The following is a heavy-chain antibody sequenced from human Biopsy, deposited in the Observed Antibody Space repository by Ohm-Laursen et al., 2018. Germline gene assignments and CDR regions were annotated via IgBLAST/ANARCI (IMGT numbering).Heavy chain of an antibody. CDR1: RYTFTAFS. Sequence: GASVKVSRKPSRYTFTAFSVHWLRQAPGQGLGWMGWINPKSGDTDYPQNFQGRVSMTRDTSISTAYMDLSRLRSDDTAVYYCARGRRHCSGTCSRWYFDLWGRGTLVTVSS. CDR2: INPKSGDT. J-gene: IGHJ2*01. CDR3: ARGRRHCSGTCSRWYFDL. D-gene: IGHD2-2*01. V-gene: IGHV1-2*02.